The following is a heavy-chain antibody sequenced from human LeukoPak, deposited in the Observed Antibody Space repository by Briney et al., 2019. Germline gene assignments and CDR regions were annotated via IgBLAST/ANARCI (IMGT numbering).Heavy chain of an antibody. CDR2: IYYSGNT. J-gene: IGHJ4*02. D-gene: IGHD3-9*01. CDR3: VRGPRVRYFDS. CDR1: GGSISSYY. V-gene: IGHV4-59*01. Sequence: SETLSLTCTVSGGSISSYYWSWIRQPPGKGLEWIGYIYYSGNTNYNPSLKSRVTISVDTSKNQFSLKLSSVTAADTAVYYCVRGPRVRYFDSWGQGTLVTVSS.